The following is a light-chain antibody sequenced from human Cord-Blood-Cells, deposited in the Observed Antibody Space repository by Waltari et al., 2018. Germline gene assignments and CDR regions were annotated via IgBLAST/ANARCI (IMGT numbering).Light chain of an antibody. V-gene: IGKV4-1*01. CDR3: QQYYSTPT. Sequence: DIVMTQSPDSLAVSLGERATIKRKSSQSVLYSSNNKNYVAWYQQKPGQPPKLLIYWASTRESGVPDRFSGSGSGTDFTLTISSLQAEDVAVYYCQQYYSTPTFGGGTKVEIK. CDR2: WAS. CDR1: QSVLYSSNNKNY. J-gene: IGKJ4*01.